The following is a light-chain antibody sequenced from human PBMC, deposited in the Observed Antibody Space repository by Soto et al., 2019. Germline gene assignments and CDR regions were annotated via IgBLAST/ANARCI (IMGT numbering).Light chain of an antibody. CDR1: QSVNSN. Sequence: EIVMTQSPATLSVPPGERATLSCRASQSVNSNLAWYQHKPGQAPRLLIYDASTRATGIPARFSGSGSGTEGTLTIVSLQSEDFAVDYCQQYKNWLTWTFGQGTKVEVK. J-gene: IGKJ1*01. CDR3: QQYKNWLTWT. V-gene: IGKV3-15*01. CDR2: DAS.